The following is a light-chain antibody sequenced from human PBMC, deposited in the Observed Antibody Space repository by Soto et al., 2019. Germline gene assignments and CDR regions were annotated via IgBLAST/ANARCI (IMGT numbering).Light chain of an antibody. CDR1: QGINTY. CDR2: DAS. V-gene: IGKV1-33*01. J-gene: IGKJ2*01. CDR3: RQCDSLPST. Sequence: DIQMTQSPSSLSASVGDRVTITCQASQGINTYLNWYQQKSGKPPKLLVYDASNLETGVPSRFSCSGSGTDVSFTISSLELEDIATYHCRQCDSLPSTFGQGTKLEIK.